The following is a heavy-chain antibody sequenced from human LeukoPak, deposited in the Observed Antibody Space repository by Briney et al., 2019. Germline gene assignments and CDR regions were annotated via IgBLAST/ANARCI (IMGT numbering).Heavy chain of an antibody. Sequence: GESLKISCQGFGYSFTSYWIGWVRQMPGKGMEWMGVIYPGDSSTRYNPSFQGQVTISVDKSISTAYLQWVSLRASDSAMYYCACRDLTSTWSFPWGQGTLVTVSS. CDR2: IYPGDSST. J-gene: IGHJ5*02. V-gene: IGHV5-51*01. D-gene: IGHD6-13*01. CDR3: ACRDLTSTWSFP. CDR1: GYSFTSYW.